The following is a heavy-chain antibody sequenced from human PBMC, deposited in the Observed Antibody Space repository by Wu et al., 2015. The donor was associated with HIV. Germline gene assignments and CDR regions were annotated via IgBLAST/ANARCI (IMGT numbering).Heavy chain of an antibody. J-gene: IGHJ6*02. V-gene: IGHV1-69*16. CDR3: ARAPIAAAATGYYGMDV. D-gene: IGHD6-13*01. Sequence: QVRLVQSGAEVRKPGSSVRVSCKSSGGDFKKYTVNWARQAPGQGLEWVGTIVPILGIPDYAEKFQGRVTIYTDESTSTAYMELSSLRSEDTAVYYCARAPIAAAATGYYGMDVWGQGP. CDR2: IVPILGIP. CDR1: GGDFKKYT.